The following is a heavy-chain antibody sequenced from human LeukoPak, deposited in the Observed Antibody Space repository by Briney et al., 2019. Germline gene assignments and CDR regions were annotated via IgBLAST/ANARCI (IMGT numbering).Heavy chain of an antibody. CDR3: ARDQTGRGYSYGYYAY. J-gene: IGHJ4*02. Sequence: SVKVSCKASGGTFSSYAISWVRQAPEQGLEWMGRIIPIFGTANYAQKFQGRVTITTDESMSTAYMELSSLRSEDTAVYYCARDQTGRGYSYGYYAYWGQGTLVTVSS. CDR2: IIPIFGTA. CDR1: GGTFSSYA. D-gene: IGHD5-18*01. V-gene: IGHV1-69*05.